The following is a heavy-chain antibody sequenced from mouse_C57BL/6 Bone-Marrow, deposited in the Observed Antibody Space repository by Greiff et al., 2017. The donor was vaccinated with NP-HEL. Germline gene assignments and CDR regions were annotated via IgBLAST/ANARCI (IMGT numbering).Heavy chain of an antibody. CDR3: TGSTVEDYFDY. V-gene: IGHV1-5*01. J-gene: IGHJ2*01. CDR2: IYPGNSDT. D-gene: IGHD1-1*01. CDR1: GYTFTSYW. Sequence: VQLQQSGTVLARPGASVKMSCKTSGYTFTSYWMHWVKQRPGQGLEWIGAIYPGNSDTSYNQKFKGKAKLTAVTSASTAYMELSSRTNEDSAVYYCTGSTVEDYFDYWGQGTTLTVSS.